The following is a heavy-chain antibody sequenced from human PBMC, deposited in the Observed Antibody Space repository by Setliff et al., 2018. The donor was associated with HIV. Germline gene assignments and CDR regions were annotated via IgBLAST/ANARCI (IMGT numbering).Heavy chain of an antibody. CDR3: ARARPGIAVAGTLFDY. Sequence: SETLSLTCAVSGYSISSGYFWGWIRRPPGKGLEWMGFNYYSGTTYHNPSLRSRVAISLDTSRNQFSLDLSSVTAADTAVYYCARARPGIAVAGTLFDYWGQGTLVTVSS. CDR1: GYSISSGYF. V-gene: IGHV4-38-2*01. J-gene: IGHJ4*02. D-gene: IGHD6-19*01. CDR2: NYYSGTT.